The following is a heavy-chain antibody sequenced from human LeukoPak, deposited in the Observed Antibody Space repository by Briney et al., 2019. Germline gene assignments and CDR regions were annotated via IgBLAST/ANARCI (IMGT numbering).Heavy chain of an antibody. V-gene: IGHV3-30*02. CDR1: GFTFSSYG. CDR3: AKDSLDYVWGSYRSSNFDY. D-gene: IGHD3-16*02. CDR2: IRYDGSNK. Sequence: PGGSLRLSCAASGFTFSSYGMHWVRQAPGKGLEWVAFIRYDGSNKYYADSVKGRFTISRDNSKNTLCLQMNSLRAEDTAVYYCAKDSLDYVWGSYRSSNFDYWGQGTLVTVSS. J-gene: IGHJ4*02.